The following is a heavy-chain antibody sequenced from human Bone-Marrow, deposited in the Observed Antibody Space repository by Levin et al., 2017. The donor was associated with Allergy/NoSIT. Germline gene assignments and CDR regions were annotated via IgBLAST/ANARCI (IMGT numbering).Heavy chain of an antibody. CDR1: GFTVSNNY. CDR3: ARRSDQLLYAMGDA. Sequence: GGSLRLSCAASGFTVSNNYMYWVRQAPGKGLEWVSLIYSGGDTYYADSVKGRFIISRDNSKNTLYLQMHSLRAEATAVYYFARRSDQLLYAMGDAWGQGTTVIVSS. V-gene: IGHV3-53*01. J-gene: IGHJ6*02. CDR2: IYSGGDT. D-gene: IGHD2-2*02.